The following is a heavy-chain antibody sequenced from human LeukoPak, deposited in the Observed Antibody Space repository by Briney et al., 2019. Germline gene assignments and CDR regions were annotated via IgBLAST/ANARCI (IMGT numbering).Heavy chain of an antibody. J-gene: IGHJ4*02. D-gene: IGHD7-27*01. V-gene: IGHV3-7*01. CDR2: IKTDGSLI. CDR1: GFTFSSYW. Sequence: GGSLRLSCVASGFTFSSYWMTWVRQAPGKGLEWVANIKTDGSLIYYVDSVKGRFTISRDNAKNSLYLQMNSLRVEDTAVYYCARDLNWGTYWGQGTLVSVSS. CDR3: ARDLNWGTY.